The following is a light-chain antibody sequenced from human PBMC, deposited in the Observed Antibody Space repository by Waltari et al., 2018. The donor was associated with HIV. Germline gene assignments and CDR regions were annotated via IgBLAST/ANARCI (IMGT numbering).Light chain of an antibody. Sequence: ENVLTQSPGTLSFSPGERATLSCRASRSVGGNYLTWYQQRPGQAPRLLIYAASTRATAIPDRFSGSESGTDFTLTISRLEPEDFAVYYCQQYGTSPYTFGQGTKVEI. J-gene: IGKJ2*01. CDR2: AAS. CDR3: QQYGTSPYT. V-gene: IGKV3-20*01. CDR1: RSVGGNY.